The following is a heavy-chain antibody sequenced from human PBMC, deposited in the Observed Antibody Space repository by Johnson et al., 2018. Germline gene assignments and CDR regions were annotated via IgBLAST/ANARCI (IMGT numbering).Heavy chain of an antibody. CDR1: GRSISSSSYY. V-gene: IGHV4-39*01. Sequence: QVQLQESGPGLVKPSETLSLTCTVSGRSISSSSYYWGWIRQPPGQGLEWIGSISYSGSTYYNPSPKSRATISVDTPKNQFALKPSSVTAADTAVYSCASFNYGDYVIGVGAFDIWGQGKMVTVSS. CDR3: ASFNYGDYVIGVGAFDI. J-gene: IGHJ3*02. D-gene: IGHD4-17*01. CDR2: ISYSGST.